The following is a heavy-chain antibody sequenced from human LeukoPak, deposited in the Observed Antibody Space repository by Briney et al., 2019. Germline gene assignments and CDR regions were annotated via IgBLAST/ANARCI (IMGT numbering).Heavy chain of an antibody. CDR3: ARHMSVSYDAFDL. CDR2: VYYTGRT. V-gene: IGHV4-59*08. Sequence: SETLSLTCSVSDGSTTGYYWSWIRQPPGKGLEWIAYVYYTGRTLYNPSLESRVTISVDTSKTQFSLTVASVTAADTAVYYCARHMSVSYDAFDLWGRGTTVTVSS. J-gene: IGHJ3*01. D-gene: IGHD3-10*01. CDR1: DGSTTGYY.